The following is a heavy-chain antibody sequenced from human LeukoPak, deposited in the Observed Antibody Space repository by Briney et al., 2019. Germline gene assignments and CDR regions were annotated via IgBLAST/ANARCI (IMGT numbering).Heavy chain of an antibody. Sequence: SETLSLTCTVSGGSISKYYWSWIRQPAGKGLEWIGRIYTIRNTSYNPSLKSRVTISEDKSKNQFFLNLGSVTAADTAVYYCAGTSDASGNFYYDFWGQGILVTVSS. CDR1: GGSISKYY. V-gene: IGHV4-4*07. CDR2: IYTIRNT. D-gene: IGHD3-10*01. CDR3: AGTSDASGNFYYDF. J-gene: IGHJ4*02.